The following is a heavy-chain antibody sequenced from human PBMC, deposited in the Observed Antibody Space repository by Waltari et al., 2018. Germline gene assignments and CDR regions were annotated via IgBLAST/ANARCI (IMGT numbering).Heavy chain of an antibody. V-gene: IGHV4-4*02. CDR3: ARDRGRGLYLDT. Sequence: GGWVGQAAQRGLEWRGQVRGEGRAIYHPSVASGLTVSLDTSNNQFSLRLTSATAADTDVYYCARDRGRGLYLDTWGPGTLVTVSP. J-gene: IGHJ5*02. D-gene: IGHD3-22*01. CDR2: VRGEGRA.